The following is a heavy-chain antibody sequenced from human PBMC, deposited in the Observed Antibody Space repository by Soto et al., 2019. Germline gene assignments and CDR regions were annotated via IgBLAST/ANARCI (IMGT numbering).Heavy chain of an antibody. D-gene: IGHD3-3*01. CDR1: GFSFRNYA. CDR3: AKEAEETENVIIPGDN. V-gene: IGHV3-23*01. CDR2: LSGSGTMR. Sequence: EVQLLESGGGLVQPVVSLRLSCAASGFSFRNYAMTWFRQAPGKGLEWVSGLSGSGTMRYYADSGRGRFIISRDTAKNKLFLHMDNLRVEDSAVYYWAKEAEETENVIIPGDNWGQGTPVTVSS. J-gene: IGHJ4*02.